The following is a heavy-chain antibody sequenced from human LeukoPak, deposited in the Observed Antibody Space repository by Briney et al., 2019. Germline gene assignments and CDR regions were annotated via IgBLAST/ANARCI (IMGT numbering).Heavy chain of an antibody. J-gene: IGHJ4*02. CDR1: GGSISSSSYY. V-gene: IGHV4-39*07. CDR2: IYYSGST. D-gene: IGHD1-26*01. Sequence: SETLSLTCTVSGGSISSSSYYWGWIRQPPGKGLEWIGSIYYSGSTYYNPSLKSRVTISVDTSKNQFSLKLSSVTAADTAVYYCARGGGRHYFDYWGQGTLVTVSS. CDR3: ARGGGRHYFDY.